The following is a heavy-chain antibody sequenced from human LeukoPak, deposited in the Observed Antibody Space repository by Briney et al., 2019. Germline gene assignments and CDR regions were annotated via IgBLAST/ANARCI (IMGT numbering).Heavy chain of an antibody. CDR1: GGSIRSYY. CDR3: ARVGFGNTPHPIDY. V-gene: IGHV4-59*01. D-gene: IGHD4-23*01. CDR2: IYYTGST. Sequence: SETLSLTCTISGGSIRSYYWSWIRQSPEKGLEWIGYIYYTGSTSYNPSLKSRVTISVDTSKNQFSLKLRSVTAADTAVYYCARVGFGNTPHPIDYWGQGTLVTVSS. J-gene: IGHJ4*02.